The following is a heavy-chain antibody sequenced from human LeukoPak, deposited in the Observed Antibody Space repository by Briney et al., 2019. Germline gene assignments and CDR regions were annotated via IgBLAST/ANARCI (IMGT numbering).Heavy chain of an antibody. CDR3: ARDRWSYDILTGYYFPNWFDP. CDR2: IYYSGST. D-gene: IGHD3-9*01. V-gene: IGHV4-59*12. CDR1: GGSISSYY. Sequence: PSETLSLTCTVSGGSISSYYWSWIRQPPGKGLEWIGYIYYSGSTNYNPSLKSRVTMSVDTSKNQFSLKLSSVTAADTAVYYCARDRWSYDILTGYYFPNWFDPWGQGTLVTVSS. J-gene: IGHJ5*02.